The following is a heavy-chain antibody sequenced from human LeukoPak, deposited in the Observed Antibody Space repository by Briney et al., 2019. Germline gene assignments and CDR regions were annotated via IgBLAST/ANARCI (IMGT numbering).Heavy chain of an antibody. V-gene: IGHV3-21*01. CDR3: AELGITMIGGV. Sequence: GGSLRLSCAASGFTFSTYFMNWVRQAPGKGLEWVSSISSSSSYINYADSVKGRFTISRDNAKNSLYLQMNSLRAEDTAVYYCAELGITMIGGVWGKGTTVTISS. CDR1: GFTFSTYF. J-gene: IGHJ6*04. D-gene: IGHD3-10*02. CDR2: ISSSSSYI.